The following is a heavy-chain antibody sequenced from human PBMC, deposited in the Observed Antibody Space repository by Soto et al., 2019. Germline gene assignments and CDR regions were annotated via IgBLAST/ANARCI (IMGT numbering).Heavy chain of an antibody. CDR2: ISGSGGST. CDR1: GFTFTTNA. Sequence: GGSLRLSCAASGFTFTTNAMSWVRQAPGKGLEWVSAISGSGGSTYYVDSVKGRFTISRDNSRNTLYLQMNSLIVDDTAIYYCARNPSGLDLASMKDWGRGTLVTVSS. V-gene: IGHV3-23*01. J-gene: IGHJ4*02. CDR3: ARNPSGLDLASMKD. D-gene: IGHD5-12*01.